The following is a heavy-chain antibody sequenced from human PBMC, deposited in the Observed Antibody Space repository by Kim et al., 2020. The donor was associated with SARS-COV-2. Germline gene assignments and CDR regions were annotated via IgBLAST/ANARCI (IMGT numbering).Heavy chain of an antibody. Sequence: PSPKSRVTISVDTSKNQFSLKLSSVTAADTAVYYCARGDTIFGVVSGAFDYWGQGTLVTVSS. CDR3: ARGDTIFGVVSGAFDY. D-gene: IGHD3-3*01. V-gene: IGHV4-31*02. J-gene: IGHJ4*02.